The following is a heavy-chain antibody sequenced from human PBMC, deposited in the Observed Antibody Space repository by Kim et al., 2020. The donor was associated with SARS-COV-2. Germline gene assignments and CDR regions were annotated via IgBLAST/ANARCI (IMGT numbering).Heavy chain of an antibody. Sequence: VKGRFTISRDNSKNTLYLQTNSLRAEDTAVYYCAKDQQRGSSWRYNWFDPWGQGTLVTVSS. V-gene: IGHV3-23*01. CDR3: AKDQQRGSSWRYNWFDP. J-gene: IGHJ5*02. D-gene: IGHD6-13*01.